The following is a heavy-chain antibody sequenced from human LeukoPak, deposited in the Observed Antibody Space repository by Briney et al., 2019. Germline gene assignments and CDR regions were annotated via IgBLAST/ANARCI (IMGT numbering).Heavy chain of an antibody. D-gene: IGHD6-13*01. CDR2: IYYTGST. J-gene: IGHJ4*02. Sequence: SETLSLTCTVSGGSISNYYWNWIRQPPGKGQEWIGYIYYTGSTNYNPSLKSRVTMSVDTSKNQFSLNLKSVTPEDTAVYYCARNLIPEQLVLNFWGQGTLVTVSS. V-gene: IGHV4-59*01. CDR3: ARNLIPEQLVLNF. CDR1: GGSISNYY.